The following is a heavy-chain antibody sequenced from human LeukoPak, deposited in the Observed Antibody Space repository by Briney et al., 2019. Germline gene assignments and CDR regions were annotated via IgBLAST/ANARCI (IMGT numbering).Heavy chain of an antibody. CDR1: GFTFSSYG. J-gene: IGHJ6*03. CDR3: ARDNYYYMDV. V-gene: IGHV3-30*02. CDR2: IRYDGSNK. Sequence: PGGSLRLSCAASGFTFSSYGMHWVRQAPGKGLEWVAFIRYDGSNKYYADSVKGRFTISRDNAKNSLYLQMNSLRAEDTAVYYCARDNYYYMDVWGKGTTVTVSS.